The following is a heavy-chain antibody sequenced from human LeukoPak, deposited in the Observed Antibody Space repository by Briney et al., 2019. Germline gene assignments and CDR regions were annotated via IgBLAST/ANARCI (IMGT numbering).Heavy chain of an antibody. V-gene: IGHV3-7*01. J-gene: IGHJ4*02. CDR1: GFTFSNYW. D-gene: IGHD4-17*01. CDR2: IKQDGSEK. CDR3: VSGDYFAY. Sequence: GGSLRLSCAASGFTFSNYWMNWVRQAPGKGLEWVANIKQDGSEKYYVDSVKGRFTISRDNAKNSLYLQMNSLRVEDTAVYYCVSGDYFAYWGQGTLVTVSS.